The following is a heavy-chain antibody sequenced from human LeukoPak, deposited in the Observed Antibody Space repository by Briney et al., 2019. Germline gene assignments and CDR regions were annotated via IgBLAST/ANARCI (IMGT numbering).Heavy chain of an antibody. V-gene: IGHV3-9*01. CDR1: GFTFDDYA. J-gene: IGHJ4*02. D-gene: IGHD2-2*01. CDR2: ISWNSGSI. CDR3: AKDPSERPAGSFDY. Sequence: GGSLRLSCAASGFTFDDYAMHWVRQAPGKGLEWVSGISWNSGSIGYADSVKGRFTISRDNAKNSLYLQMNSLRAEDTALYYCAKDPSERPAGSFDYWGQGTLVTVSS.